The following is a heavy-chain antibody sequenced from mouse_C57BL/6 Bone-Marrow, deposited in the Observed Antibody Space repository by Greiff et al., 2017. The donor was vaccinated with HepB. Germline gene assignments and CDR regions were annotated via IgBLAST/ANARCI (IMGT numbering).Heavy chain of an antibody. CDR1: GFSFNTYA. CDR2: IRSKSNNYAT. CDR3: VSSSNYDYYAMDY. V-gene: IGHV10-1*01. J-gene: IGHJ4*01. D-gene: IGHD2-5*01. Sequence: EVQVVESGGGLVQPKGSLKLSCAASGFSFNTYAMNWVRQAPGKGLEWVARIRSKSNNYATYYADSVKDRFTISRDDSESMLYLQMNNLKTEDTAMYYCVSSSNYDYYAMDYWGQGTSVTVSS.